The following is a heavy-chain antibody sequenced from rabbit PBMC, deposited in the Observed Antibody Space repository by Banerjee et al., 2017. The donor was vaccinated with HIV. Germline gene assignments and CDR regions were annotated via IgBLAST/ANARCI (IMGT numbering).Heavy chain of an antibody. V-gene: IGHV1S45*01. D-gene: IGHD1-1*01. CDR1: GLDFSSDYW. J-gene: IGHJ4*01. Sequence: QEQLEESGGDLVKPAGSLTLTCTASGLDFSSDYWMNWVRQAPGKGLEWIGAIDAGNSGQTDYASWAKGRFTISKTSSTTVTLQMTSLTAADTATYFCARDASDSGYYFNLWGPGTLVTVS. CDR3: ARDASDSGYYFNL. CDR2: IDAGNSGQT.